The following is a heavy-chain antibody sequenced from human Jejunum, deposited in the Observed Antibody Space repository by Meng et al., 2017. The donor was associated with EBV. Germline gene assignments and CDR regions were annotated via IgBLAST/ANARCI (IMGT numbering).Heavy chain of an antibody. V-gene: IGHV6-1*01. D-gene: IGHD6-13*01. J-gene: IGHJ4*02. CDR2: TYYRSKWYD. Sequence: VQLQQSGPGLVQPSQTLSLTCAISGDSVSSNNAAWNWIRQSPSRGLEWLGRTYYRSKWYDHYAVSVKSRIIINPDTSKNQFSLQLNSVTPEDSAVYYCARGIAAAGKGGLFDYWGQGTLVTVSS. CDR1: GDSVSSNNAA. CDR3: ARGIAAAGKGGLFDY.